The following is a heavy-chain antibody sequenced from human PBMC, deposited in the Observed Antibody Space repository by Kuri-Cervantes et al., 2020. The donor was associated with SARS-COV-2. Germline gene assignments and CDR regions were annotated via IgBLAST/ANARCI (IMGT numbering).Heavy chain of an antibody. CDR1: GYTFTSYG. CDR3: ARISGGCSSTSCYFASYYYYYMDV. J-gene: IGHJ6*03. D-gene: IGHD2-2*01. Sequence: ASVPVSCKASGYTFTSYGVSWVRQAPGQGLEWMGWIRAYNGPPNYAQKLQGRVTMTTDTSASTAYMELSSLRSEDTAVYFCARISGGCSSTSCYFASYYYYYMDVWGKGTTVTVSS. V-gene: IGHV1-18*04. CDR2: IRAYNGPP.